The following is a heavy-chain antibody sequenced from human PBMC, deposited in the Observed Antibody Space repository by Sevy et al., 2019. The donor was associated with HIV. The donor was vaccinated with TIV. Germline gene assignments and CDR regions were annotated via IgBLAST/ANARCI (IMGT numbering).Heavy chain of an antibody. CDR3: ARGGLLWFGELNNWFDP. Sequence: SETLSLTCAVSGGSISSGGYSWSWIRQPPGKGLEWIGYIYHSGSTYYNPSLKSRVTISVDRSKNKFSLKLSSVTAADTAVYYCARGGLLWFGELNNWFDPWGQGTLVTVSS. J-gene: IGHJ5*02. CDR1: GGSISSGGYS. D-gene: IGHD3-10*01. V-gene: IGHV4-30-2*01. CDR2: IYHSGST.